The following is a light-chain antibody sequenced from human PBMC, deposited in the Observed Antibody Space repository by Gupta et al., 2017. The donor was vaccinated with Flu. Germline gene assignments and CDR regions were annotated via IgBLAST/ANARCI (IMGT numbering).Light chain of an antibody. CDR3: QAWVSNIVV. V-gene: IGLV3-1*01. Sequence: SYELTQPFAVSVSAGQRASITCSGDELGDKYVCWYQRKPGQSPVLVLYQDSKRPSGIPERFSGSNSGNTATLTISGTQAMDEADYYCQAWVSNIVVFGGGTKLTVL. J-gene: IGLJ2*01. CDR1: ELGDKY. CDR2: QDS.